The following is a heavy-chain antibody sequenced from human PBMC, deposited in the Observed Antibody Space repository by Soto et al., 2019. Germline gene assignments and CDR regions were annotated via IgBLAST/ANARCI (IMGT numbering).Heavy chain of an antibody. CDR3: ARGINRYYDFWSGYYFAGRYYGMDV. D-gene: IGHD3-3*01. V-gene: IGHV3-7*05. Sequence: GGSLRLSCAASGFTFSSYWMSWVRQAPGKGLEWVANIKQDGSEKYYVDSVKGRFTISRDKAKNSLYLQMTSLRAEDTAVYYCARGINRYYDFWSGYYFAGRYYGMDVWGQGTTVTVSS. CDR1: GFTFSSYW. J-gene: IGHJ6*02. CDR2: IKQDGSEK.